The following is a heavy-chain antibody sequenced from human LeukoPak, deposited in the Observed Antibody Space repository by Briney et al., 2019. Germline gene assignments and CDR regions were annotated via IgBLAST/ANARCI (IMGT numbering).Heavy chain of an antibody. V-gene: IGHV4-59*01. CDR3: AANELGAPGS. CDR1: GGSISSYY. CDR2: IYYSGST. D-gene: IGHD1-26*01. J-gene: IGHJ4*02. Sequence: SETLSLTCTVSGGSISSYYWSWIRQPPGKGLGWIGYIYYSGSTNYNPSLKSRVTISVDTSKNQFSLKLSSVTAADTAVYYCAANELGAPGSWGQGTLVTVSS.